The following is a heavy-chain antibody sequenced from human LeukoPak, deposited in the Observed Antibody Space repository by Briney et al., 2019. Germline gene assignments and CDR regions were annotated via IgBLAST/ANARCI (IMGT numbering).Heavy chain of an antibody. CDR2: ISGSGDRT. J-gene: IGHJ4*02. Sequence: GGSLRLSCAASGFTFSSYAMGWVRQAPGKGLEWFSVISGSGDRTYYAAAVRGWFIISRDNSKNMFYLQMSSLGAEEAVVYCCGNDWGSDYYGFWSGSFDDWGQGTLVTVSS. CDR1: GFTFSSYA. CDR3: GNDWGSDYYGFWSGSFDD. D-gene: IGHD3-3*01. V-gene: IGHV3-23*01.